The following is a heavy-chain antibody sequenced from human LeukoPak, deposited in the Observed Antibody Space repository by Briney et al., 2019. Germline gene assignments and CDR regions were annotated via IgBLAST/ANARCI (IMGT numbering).Heavy chain of an antibody. CDR1: GGTFSSYA. CDR2: IIPILGTA. D-gene: IGHD2-21*02. CDR3: ARDQEEYCGGDCYSGFDY. V-gene: IGHV1-69*01. J-gene: IGHJ4*02. Sequence: SVKVSCKASGGTFSSYAISWVRQAPGQGLEWMGGIIPILGTANYAQKFQGRVTITADESTSTAYMELSSLRSEDTAVYYCARDQEEYCGGDCYSGFDYWGQGTLVTVSS.